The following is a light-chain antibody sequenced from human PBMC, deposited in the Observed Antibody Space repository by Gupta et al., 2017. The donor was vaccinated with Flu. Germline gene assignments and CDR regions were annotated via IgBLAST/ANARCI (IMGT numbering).Light chain of an antibody. CDR2: EVI. V-gene: IGLV2-18*02. J-gene: IGLJ3*02. CDR3: SSFTSINTWV. Sequence: QSALTQPASVSGSPGQSITISCTGSSSDIGSYNRVSWYQQSPGTAPKLLISEVINRPSGVPDRFSWSKSGNTASLRIFGLQPEDEADYYCSSFTSINTWVFGGGTKLTVL. CDR1: SSDIGSYNR.